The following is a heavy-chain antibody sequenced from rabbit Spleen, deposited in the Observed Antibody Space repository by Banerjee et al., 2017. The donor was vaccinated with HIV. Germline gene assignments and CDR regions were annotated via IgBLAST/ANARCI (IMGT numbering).Heavy chain of an antibody. V-gene: IGHV1S45*01. D-gene: IGHD8-1*01. CDR2: IAGSSSGFT. CDR3: ARDTGSSFSSYGMDL. Sequence: QEQLEESGGGLVKPEGSLTLTCKASGVSLNDKDVMCWVRQAPGKGLEWIACIAGSSSGFTYSATWAKGRFTISKTSSTTVTLQMTSLTAADTATYFCARDTGSSFSSYGMDLWGPGTLVTVS. J-gene: IGHJ6*01. CDR1: GVSLNDKDV.